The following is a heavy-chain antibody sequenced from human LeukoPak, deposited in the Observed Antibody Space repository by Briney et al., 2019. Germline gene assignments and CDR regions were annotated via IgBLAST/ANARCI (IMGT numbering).Heavy chain of an antibody. D-gene: IGHD3-22*01. CDR2: IYYSGST. Sequence: PSETLSLTCTVSGGSISSSSYYWGWIRQPPGKGLEWIGSIYYSGSTYYNPSLKSRVTISVDTSKNQFSLKLSSVTAADTAVYYCARDGGHRGYYDSSGYIDYWGQGTLVTVSS. J-gene: IGHJ4*02. V-gene: IGHV4-39*07. CDR3: ARDGGHRGYYDSSGYIDY. CDR1: GGSISSSSYY.